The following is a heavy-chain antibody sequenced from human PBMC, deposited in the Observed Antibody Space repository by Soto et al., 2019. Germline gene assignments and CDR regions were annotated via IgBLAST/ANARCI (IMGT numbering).Heavy chain of an antibody. J-gene: IGHJ5*02. CDR3: ARVPGP. CDR2: IYHRGST. V-gene: IGHV4-30-2*01. Sequence: WGWTRQQPGKGLEWIGYIYHRGSTYYNPSLKSRVTISVDRSKNQFSLKLSSVTAADTAVYYCARVPGPWGQGTLVTVSS.